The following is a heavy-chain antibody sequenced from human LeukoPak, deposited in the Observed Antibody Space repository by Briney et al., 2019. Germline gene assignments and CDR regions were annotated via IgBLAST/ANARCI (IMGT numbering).Heavy chain of an antibody. CDR1: GFTFSSYA. CDR3: AKDWPNGVDNIVVVPAAGYYYGMDV. J-gene: IGHJ6*02. V-gene: IGHV3-23*01. CDR2: ISGSGGST. D-gene: IGHD2-2*01. Sequence: GGSLRLSCAASGFTFSSYAMSWVRQAPGKGLEWVSAISGSGGSTYYADSVKGRFTISRDNSKNTLYLQMNSLRAEDTAVYYCAKDWPNGVDNIVVVPAAGYYYGMDVWGQGTTVTVSS.